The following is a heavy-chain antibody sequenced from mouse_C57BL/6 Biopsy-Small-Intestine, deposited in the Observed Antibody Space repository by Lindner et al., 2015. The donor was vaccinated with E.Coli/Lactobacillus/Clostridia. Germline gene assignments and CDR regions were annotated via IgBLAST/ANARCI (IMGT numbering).Heavy chain of an antibody. Sequence: VQLQESGAELARPGASVKLSCKASGHTFTSYGISWVKQRTGQGLEWIGEIYPRSGKTYYNEKFKGKATLTADKSSSTAYMEFRSLTSEDSAVYFCARDGSSYNGWYFDVWGTGTTVTVSS. CDR2: IYPRSGKT. J-gene: IGHJ1*03. D-gene: IGHD1-1*01. V-gene: IGHV1-81*01. CDR3: ARDGSSYNGWYFDV. CDR1: GHTFTSYG.